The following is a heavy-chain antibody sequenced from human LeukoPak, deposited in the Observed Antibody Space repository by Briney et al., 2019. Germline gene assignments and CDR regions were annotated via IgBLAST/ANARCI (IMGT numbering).Heavy chain of an antibody. CDR1: GFTFSKYW. V-gene: IGHV3-74*01. CDR2: INTDGTVT. D-gene: IGHD6-19*01. CDR3: ATKQWLAPPPDS. Sequence: GGSLRLSCAASGFTFSKYWMLWVRQAPGKGLESVSRINTDGTVTTYADSVKGRFTVSIDNADNTMFLQMNSVRDEDTAVYYCATKQWLAPPPDSWGQGTPVTVSS. J-gene: IGHJ4*02.